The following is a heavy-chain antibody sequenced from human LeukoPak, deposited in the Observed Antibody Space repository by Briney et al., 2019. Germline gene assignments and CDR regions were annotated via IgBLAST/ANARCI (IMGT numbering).Heavy chain of an antibody. Sequence: PGGSLRLSCAASGFTFSTYAMHWVRQAPGKGLEWVSLISSGGTDEYYADSVKGRFTISRDNSKNTLYLQLNSLRAEDTAVYYCARDSTYYYDSGSSGPHYFDTWGQGTLVTVYS. CDR3: ARDSTYYYDSGSSGPHYFDT. D-gene: IGHD3-10*01. V-gene: IGHV3-30*01. CDR1: GFTFSTYA. CDR2: ISSGGTDE. J-gene: IGHJ4*02.